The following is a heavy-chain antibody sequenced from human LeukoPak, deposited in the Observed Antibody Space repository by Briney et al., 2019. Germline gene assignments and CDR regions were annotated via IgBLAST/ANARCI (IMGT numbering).Heavy chain of an antibody. Sequence: GGSLRLSCAASGFTFDVYTMHWVRQAPGKGLEWVSLFSWDGGSTYYAVSVRGRFTISRANSKNSLYLQMNNLRTEDTALYYCAKGNGEQGYYYYCMDVWGQGTTVTVSS. V-gene: IGHV3-43*01. D-gene: IGHD4-17*01. CDR2: FSWDGGST. CDR3: AKGNGEQGYYYYCMDV. CDR1: GFTFDVYT. J-gene: IGHJ6*02.